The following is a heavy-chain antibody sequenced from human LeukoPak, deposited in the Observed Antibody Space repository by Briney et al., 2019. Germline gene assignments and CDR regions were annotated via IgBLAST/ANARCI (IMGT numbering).Heavy chain of an antibody. D-gene: IGHD3-3*01. CDR2: IYYSGST. CDR1: GFTFSDYY. V-gene: IGHV4-39*01. Sequence: GSLRLSCAASGFTFSDYYMSWIRQPPGKGLEWIGSIYYSGSTYYNPSLKSRVTISVDTSKNQFSLKLSSVTAADTAVYYCARPGRYYDFWSGSGAFDIWGQGTMVTVSS. J-gene: IGHJ3*02. CDR3: ARPGRYYDFWSGSGAFDI.